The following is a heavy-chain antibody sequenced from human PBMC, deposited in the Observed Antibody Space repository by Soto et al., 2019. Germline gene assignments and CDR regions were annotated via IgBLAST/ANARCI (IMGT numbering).Heavy chain of an antibody. J-gene: IGHJ4*02. Sequence: QVQLVQSGAEVKKPGSSVKVSCKASGGTFNSYAFSWVRQAPGQGFEWMGGIIPVFGRSHYEQKFQGRVTITADESSTTVFLELSSLRSEDTALDYCARRMGYFDYWGQGTLVTVSP. D-gene: IGHD2-8*01. CDR3: ARRMGYFDY. V-gene: IGHV1-69*01. CDR1: GGTFNSYA. CDR2: IIPVFGRS.